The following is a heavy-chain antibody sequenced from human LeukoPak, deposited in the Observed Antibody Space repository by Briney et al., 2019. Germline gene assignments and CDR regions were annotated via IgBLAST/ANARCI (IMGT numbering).Heavy chain of an antibody. D-gene: IGHD3-22*01. CDR3: ARKYGTITMTHFDI. V-gene: IGHV4-61*02. CDR1: GGSISSGSYY. CDR2: IYTSGST. J-gene: IGHJ3*02. Sequence: PSETLFLTCTVSGGSISSGSYYWSWIRQPAGKGLEWIGRIYTSGSTNYNPSLKSRVTISVDTSKNQFSLKLSSVTAADTAVYYCARKYGTITMTHFDIWGQGTMVTVSS.